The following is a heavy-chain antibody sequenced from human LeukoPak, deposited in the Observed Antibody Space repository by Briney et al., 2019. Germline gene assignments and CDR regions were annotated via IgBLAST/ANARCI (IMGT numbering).Heavy chain of an antibody. V-gene: IGHV3-7*01. Sequence: GGSLRLSCAASGFTFRTYWMSWVRQAPGKGLEWVANIKQVGSEKFYVDSLKGRFTISRDNAKNSLYLQMNSLRAEDTAVYYCARDRGTYYYDTTSHYDAFDIWGQGTMVTVSS. CDR2: IKQVGSEK. CDR1: GFTFRTYW. D-gene: IGHD3-22*01. J-gene: IGHJ3*02. CDR3: ARDRGTYYYDTTSHYDAFDI.